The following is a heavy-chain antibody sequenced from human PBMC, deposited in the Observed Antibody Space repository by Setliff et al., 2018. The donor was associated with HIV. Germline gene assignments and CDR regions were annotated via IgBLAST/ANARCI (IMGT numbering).Heavy chain of an antibody. Sequence: ASVKVSCKSSGYTFTNYDINWVRQAAGQGLEWMGWMNPNSGSTGYAQKFQGRVTMTRSTSITTAYMELSSLRSEDTAVYYCARAIPDYGDYYFDYWGQGTLVTVSS. CDR2: MNPNSGST. V-gene: IGHV1-8*02. J-gene: IGHJ4*02. CDR3: ARAIPDYGDYYFDY. CDR1: GYTFTNYD. D-gene: IGHD4-17*01.